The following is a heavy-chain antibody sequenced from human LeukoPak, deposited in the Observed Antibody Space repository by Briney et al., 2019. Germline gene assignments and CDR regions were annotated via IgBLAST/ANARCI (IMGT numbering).Heavy chain of an antibody. Sequence: GGSLRLSCAASGFTFSSYEINWVRQAPGKGLEWVSYISSSGYTIHYADSVKGRFTISRDNARKSLFLQMNSLRAEDTAVYYCASETTRGYSYGSPTDGFDLWGQGTMVTVSS. CDR1: GFTFSSYE. D-gene: IGHD5-18*01. CDR3: ASETTRGYSYGSPTDGFDL. J-gene: IGHJ3*01. V-gene: IGHV3-48*03. CDR2: ISSSGYTI.